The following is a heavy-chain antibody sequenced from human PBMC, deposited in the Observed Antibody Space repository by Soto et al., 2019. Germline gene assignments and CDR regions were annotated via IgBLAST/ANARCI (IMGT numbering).Heavy chain of an antibody. Sequence: QEQLVQSGAEVKKPGSSMKVSCKPSGGIFSSFAISWVRQAPGQGLEWMGGIIPVFGTTNYAQKFQDRVTITADESTNTAYMELSSLRSEDTAMYYCAMGGSPYVWFNEYWGQGTLVTVSS. V-gene: IGHV1-69*01. J-gene: IGHJ4*02. CDR2: IIPVFGTT. D-gene: IGHD3-16*01. CDR1: GGIFSSFA. CDR3: AMGGSPYVWFNEY.